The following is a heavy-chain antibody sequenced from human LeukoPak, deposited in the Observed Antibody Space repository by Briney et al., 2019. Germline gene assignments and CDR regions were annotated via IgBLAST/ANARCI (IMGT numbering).Heavy chain of an antibody. V-gene: IGHV4-59*08. CDR2: IYYSGST. D-gene: IGHD3-22*01. J-gene: IGHJ4*02. CDR1: GGSISSYY. Sequence: PSETLSLTCTVSGGSISSYYWSWIRQPPGKGLEWIGYIYYSGSTNYNPSLKRRVTISITTPKNQFSLKLSSVPAADTAVYYCARRPYYYDSSGYAHFDYWGQGSLVTVSS. CDR3: ARRPYYYDSSGYAHFDY.